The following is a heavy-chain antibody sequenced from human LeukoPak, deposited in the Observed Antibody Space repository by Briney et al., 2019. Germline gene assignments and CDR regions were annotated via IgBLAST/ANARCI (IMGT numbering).Heavy chain of an antibody. CDR1: GYTFTGYY. D-gene: IGHD1-26*01. CDR3: ARVRSGSFFDY. V-gene: IGHV1-2*06. CDR2: INPNSGGT. J-gene: IGHJ4*02. Sequence: ASVKVSCKASGYTFTGYYMHWVRQAPGQGLEWMGRINPNSGGTNYAQKFQGRVTMIRDTSISTAYMELSRLRSDDTAVYYCARVRSGSFFDYWGQGTLVTVSS.